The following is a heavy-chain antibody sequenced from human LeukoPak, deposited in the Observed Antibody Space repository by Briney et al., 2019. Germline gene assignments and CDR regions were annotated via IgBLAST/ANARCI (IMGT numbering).Heavy chain of an antibody. J-gene: IGHJ4*02. Sequence: ASVKVSCKASGYTFTSYAINWVRQATGQGLEWMGWMNSNSGNTGYAQKFQGRVTMTRNTSISTAYLELSSLRSEDTAVYYCAREVYSGYVPLGYWGQGTLVTVSS. CDR1: GYTFTSYA. CDR3: AREVYSGYVPLGY. V-gene: IGHV1-8*01. CDR2: MNSNSGNT. D-gene: IGHD5-12*01.